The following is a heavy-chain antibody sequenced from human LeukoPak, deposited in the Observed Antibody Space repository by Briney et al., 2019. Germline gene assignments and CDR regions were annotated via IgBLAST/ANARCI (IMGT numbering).Heavy chain of an antibody. CDR2: IYYSGST. J-gene: IGHJ3*02. V-gene: IGHV4-59*01. Sequence: PSETLSLTCTVSGGSISSYYWSWIRQPPGKGLEWIGYIYYSGSTNYNPSLKSRVTISVDTSKNQFSLKLSSVTAADTAVYYCARPQAEFLEWFPSIAPAFDIWGQGTMVTVSS. D-gene: IGHD3-3*01. CDR1: GGSISSYY. CDR3: ARPQAEFLEWFPSIAPAFDI.